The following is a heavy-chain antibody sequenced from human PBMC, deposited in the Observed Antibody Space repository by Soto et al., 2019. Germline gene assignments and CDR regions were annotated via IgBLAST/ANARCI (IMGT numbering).Heavy chain of an antibody. CDR2: IYYSGST. J-gene: IGHJ6*02. CDR3: AGVDQASYYYYGMDV. V-gene: IGHV4-30-4*01. CDR1: GGSISSGDYY. D-gene: IGHD1-26*01. Sequence: PSETLSLTCTVSGGSISSGDYYWSWLRQPPGKGLEWIGYIYYSGSTYYNPSLKSRVTISVDTSNNQFSLKLSSVTAADTAVYYCAGVDQASYYYYGMDVWGQGTTVTVSS.